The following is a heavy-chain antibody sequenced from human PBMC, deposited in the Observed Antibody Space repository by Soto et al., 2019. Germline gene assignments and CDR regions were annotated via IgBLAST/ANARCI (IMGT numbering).Heavy chain of an antibody. CDR3: ASVATSGVATIWEGAFDI. Sequence: QVQLVQSGAEVKKPGSSVKVSCKASGGTFSSYAISWVRQAPGQGLEWMGGIIPIFGTANYAQKFQGRVTTTAEKSTSTAYMERSSLRSEDTAVYYCASVATSGVATIWEGAFDIWGQGTMVTVSS. J-gene: IGHJ3*02. CDR2: IIPIFGTA. D-gene: IGHD5-12*01. CDR1: GGTFSSYA. V-gene: IGHV1-69*06.